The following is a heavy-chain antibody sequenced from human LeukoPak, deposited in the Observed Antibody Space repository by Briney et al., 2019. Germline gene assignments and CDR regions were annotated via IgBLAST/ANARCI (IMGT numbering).Heavy chain of an antibody. CDR2: IYHSGST. Sequence: PSGTLSLTCAVSGGSISSSNWWSWVRQPPGKGLEWIGEIYHSGSTNYNPSFKSRVTISVDKSKNQFSLKLSSVTAADTAVYYCARNQYYYDSSGYGNYFDYWGQGTLVTVSS. D-gene: IGHD3-22*01. J-gene: IGHJ4*02. CDR3: ARNQYYYDSSGYGNYFDY. V-gene: IGHV4-4*02. CDR1: GGSISSSNW.